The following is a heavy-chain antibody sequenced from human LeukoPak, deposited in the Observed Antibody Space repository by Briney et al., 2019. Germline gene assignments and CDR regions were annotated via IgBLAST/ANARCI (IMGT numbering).Heavy chain of an antibody. CDR1: GGSISSYY. CDR2: IYYSGST. J-gene: IGHJ6*03. V-gene: IGHV4-59*08. CDR3: ARVGSVVAYYYMDV. Sequence: SETLSLTCTVSGGSISSYYWSWIRQPPGKGLEWIGYIYYSGSTNYNPSLKSRVTILVDTSKNQFSLKLSSVTAADTAVYYCARVGSVVAYYYMDVWGKGTTVTVSS. D-gene: IGHD2-15*01.